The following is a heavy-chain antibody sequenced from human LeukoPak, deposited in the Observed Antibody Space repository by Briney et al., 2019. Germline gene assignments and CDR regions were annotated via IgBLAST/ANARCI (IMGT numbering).Heavy chain of an antibody. CDR3: TRDFDY. Sequence: SQTLSLTCAISGDSVSSNTASWNWIRQSPSRGLEWLGRTYYRSRWYDDYALPVKSRITINPDTSKNQFSLQLNSVTPEDTAVYYCTRDFDYWGQGTRVTVSS. J-gene: IGHJ4*02. V-gene: IGHV6-1*01. CDR1: GDSVSSNTAS. CDR2: TYYRSRWYD.